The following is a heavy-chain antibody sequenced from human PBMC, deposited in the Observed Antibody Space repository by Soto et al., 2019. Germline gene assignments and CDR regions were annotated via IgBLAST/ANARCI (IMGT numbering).Heavy chain of an antibody. J-gene: IGHJ4*02. CDR1: GGSISSYY. CDR2: IYYSGST. Sequence: SETLSLTCTVSGGSISSYYWSWIRQPPGKGLEWIGYIYYSGSTNYNPSLKSRVTISVDTSKNQFSLKLSSVTAADTAVYYCARDSSSSGRRFDYWGQGTLVTVS. D-gene: IGHD6-6*01. CDR3: ARDSSSSGRRFDY. V-gene: IGHV4-59*01.